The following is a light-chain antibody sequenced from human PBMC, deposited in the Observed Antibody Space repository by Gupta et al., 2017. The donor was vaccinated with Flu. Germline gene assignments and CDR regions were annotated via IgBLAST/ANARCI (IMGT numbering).Light chain of an antibody. Sequence: SYVLTQPPSVSVAPGKTARITCGGDNIGSKRVHWYQQKPGQAPVLVVYADSGRPSGIPERFSGSNSGNTATLTVSRVEAADEADYYCQVWDNSSDHVVFGGGTKVTV. V-gene: IGLV3-21*03. CDR2: ADS. CDR1: NIGSKR. J-gene: IGLJ2*01. CDR3: QVWDNSSDHVV.